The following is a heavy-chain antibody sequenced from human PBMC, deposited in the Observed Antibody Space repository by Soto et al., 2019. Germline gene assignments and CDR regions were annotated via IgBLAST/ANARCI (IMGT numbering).Heavy chain of an antibody. CDR1: GGSISSYY. V-gene: IGHV4-59*01. Sequence: QVQLQESGPGLEKPSETLSLTCTVSGGSISSYYWSWIRQPPGKGLEWIGYIYYSGSTNYHPSLNNRGSISVDTTKNQCSLKPSSVTAADAAVYSCAGGGNGPYFDYWGQGTLVTVSS. CDR2: IYYSGST. CDR3: AGGGNGPYFDY. D-gene: IGHD2-15*01. J-gene: IGHJ4*02.